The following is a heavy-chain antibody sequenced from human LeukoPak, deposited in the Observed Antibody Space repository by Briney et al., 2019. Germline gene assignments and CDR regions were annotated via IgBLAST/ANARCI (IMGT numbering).Heavy chain of an antibody. J-gene: IGHJ4*02. CDR2: IYYSGST. V-gene: IGHV4-31*03. CDR3: ATRTRYYYDSGGYSSYFDY. D-gene: IGHD3-22*01. CDR1: GGSISSGGYY. Sequence: SETLSLTCTVSGGSISSGGYYWSWIRQHPGKGLEWIGYIYYSGSTYYNPSLKSRVTISVDTSKNQFSLKLSSVTAADTAVYYCATRTRYYYDSGGYSSYFDYWGQGTLVTVSS.